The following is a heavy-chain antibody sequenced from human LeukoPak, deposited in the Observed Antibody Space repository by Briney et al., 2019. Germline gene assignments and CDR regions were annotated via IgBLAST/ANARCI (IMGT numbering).Heavy chain of an antibody. CDR3: ARWQVPYYFDY. CDR1: GGSISSGGYY. CDR2: IYYSGST. J-gene: IGHJ4*02. Sequence: SETLSLTCTVSGGSISSGGYYWSWIRQHPGKGLEWIGYIYYSGSTYYNPSLKSRVTISVDTSKNQFSLKLSSVTAADTAVYYCARWQVPYYFDYWGQGTLVTVSS. V-gene: IGHV4-31*03. D-gene: IGHD3-10*01.